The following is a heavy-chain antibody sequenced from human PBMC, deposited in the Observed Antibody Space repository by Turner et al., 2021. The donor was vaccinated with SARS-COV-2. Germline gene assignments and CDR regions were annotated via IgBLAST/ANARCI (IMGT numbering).Heavy chain of an antibody. J-gene: IGHJ4*02. D-gene: IGHD6-19*01. Sequence: EVQLLESGGRLVQPGGSLRLPCAASGFTFSSYSMNWVRQAPGKGLEWVSYISSSSSTIYYADSVKGRFTISRDNAKNSLYLQMNSLRAEDTAVYYCARDSGSIAVANWGQGTLVTVSS. CDR3: ARDSGSIAVAN. CDR2: ISSSSSTI. V-gene: IGHV3-48*01. CDR1: GFTFSSYS.